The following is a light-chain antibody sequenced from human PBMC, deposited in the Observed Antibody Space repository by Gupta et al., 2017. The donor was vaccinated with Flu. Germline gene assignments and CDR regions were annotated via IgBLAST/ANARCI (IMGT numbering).Light chain of an antibody. J-gene: IGLJ3*02. CDR3: AAWDDSLNGPV. CDR2: SID. CDR1: NSNIGRNT. Sequence: QSVLTQPPSASGTPGQTITISCSGSNSNIGRNTVNWYQQLPGMAPKLLIYSIDQRPSGVPDRFSDSKSGTSASLAISGLQSEDEADYYCAAWDDSLNGPVFGGGTKLTVL. V-gene: IGLV1-44*01.